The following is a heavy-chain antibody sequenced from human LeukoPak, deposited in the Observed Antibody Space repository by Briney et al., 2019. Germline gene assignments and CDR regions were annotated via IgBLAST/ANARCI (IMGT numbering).Heavy chain of an antibody. Sequence: SETLSLTCAVSGGSISSGGYSWSWIRQPPGKGLEWIGYIYHSGSTYYNPSLKSRVTISVDRSKNQFSLKLSSVTAADTAVYYCARDRAPEVVVVPAAMGWFDPWGQGTLVTVSS. CDR2: IYHSGST. D-gene: IGHD2-2*01. V-gene: IGHV4-30-2*01. J-gene: IGHJ5*02. CDR3: ARDRAPEVVVVPAAMGWFDP. CDR1: GGSISSGGYS.